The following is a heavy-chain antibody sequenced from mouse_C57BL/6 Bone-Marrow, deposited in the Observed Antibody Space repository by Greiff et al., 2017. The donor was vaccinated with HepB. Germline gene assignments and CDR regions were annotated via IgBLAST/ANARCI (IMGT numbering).Heavy chain of an antibody. J-gene: IGHJ4*01. Sequence: QVQLQQPGTELVKPGASVKLSCKASGYTFTSYWMHWVKQRPGQGLEWIGNINPSNGGTNYNEKFKSKATLTVDKSSSTAYMQLSSLASEDSAVYYCARLDSSASYAMDYWGQGTSVTVSS. CDR2: INPSNGGT. D-gene: IGHD3-2*02. CDR1: GYTFTSYW. CDR3: ARLDSSASYAMDY. V-gene: IGHV1-53*01.